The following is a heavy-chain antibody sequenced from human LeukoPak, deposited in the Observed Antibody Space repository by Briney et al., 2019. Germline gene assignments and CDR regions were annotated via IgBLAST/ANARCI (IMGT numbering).Heavy chain of an antibody. CDR1: GVSISRTNYY. D-gene: IGHD2-21*01. CDR3: ARLPTGVVGGDYFDS. CDR2: VFYSGST. V-gene: IGHV4-39*01. Sequence: SETLSLTCTVSGVSISRTNYYWGWIRQSPEMGLEWIGSVFYSGSTYYNPSLKSRVTISIDTSKNQISLKLRSVTAADTAVYYCARLPTGVVGGDYFDSWGQGTLVTVSS. J-gene: IGHJ4*02.